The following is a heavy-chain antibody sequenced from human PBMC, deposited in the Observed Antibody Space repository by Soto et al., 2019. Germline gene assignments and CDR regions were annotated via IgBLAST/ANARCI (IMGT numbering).Heavy chain of an antibody. CDR3: ARGLRDSPSPI. J-gene: IGHJ4*02. D-gene: IGHD2-21*01. CDR1: GGSFSGYY. CDR2: INHSGST. Sequence: QVQLQQWGAGLLKPSETLSLTCAVYGGSFSGYYWSWIRQPPGKGLEWIGEINHSGSTNYNPSLNSRVTISVDTAKNQFSLKLSSVTAADTAVYYCARGLRDSPSPIWGQGTLVTVSS. V-gene: IGHV4-34*01.